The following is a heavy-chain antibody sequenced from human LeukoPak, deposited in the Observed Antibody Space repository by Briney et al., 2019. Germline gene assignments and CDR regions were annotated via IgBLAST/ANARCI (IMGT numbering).Heavy chain of an antibody. J-gene: IGHJ4*02. D-gene: IGHD3-3*01. CDR1: GGSISTGSYY. CDR2: IYYSGST. V-gene: IGHV4-39*07. Sequence: PSETLSLTCTVSGGSISTGSYYWGWIRQPPGKGLEWIGSIYYSGSTYYNPSLKSRITISLDTSKNQFSLKLSSVTAADTAVYYCARDKTFEVVNYFNYWGQGSLVTVSS. CDR3: ARDKTFEVVNYFNY.